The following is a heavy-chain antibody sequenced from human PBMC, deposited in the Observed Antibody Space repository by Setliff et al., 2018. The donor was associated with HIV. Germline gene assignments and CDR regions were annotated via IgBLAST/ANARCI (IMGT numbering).Heavy chain of an antibody. CDR3: ARKAGYCPHGGCWSPLDY. V-gene: IGHV1-69*05. CDR2: IIPITGTI. CDR1: GDTFTGHA. Sequence: ASVKVSCKISGDTFTGHAIVWVRQAPGQGLEWMGGIIPITGTIHFAQKFQDRITATKDESTGTVYMELSSLRAEDTAVYYCARKAGYCPHGGCWSPLDYWGQGTLVTVSS. J-gene: IGHJ4*02. D-gene: IGHD2-8*01.